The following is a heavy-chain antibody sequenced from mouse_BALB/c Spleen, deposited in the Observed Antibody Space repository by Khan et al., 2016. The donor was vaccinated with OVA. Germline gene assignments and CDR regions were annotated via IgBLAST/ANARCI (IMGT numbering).Heavy chain of an antibody. D-gene: IGHD2-14*01. CDR3: VRDESYYRNDGWVAY. Sequence: QVQLKESGAELARPGASVKMSCKASGYTFTSYTIHWIKLRPGQGLEWIGYINTSNNYTTYNQKFKDKATLTADKSSTTAYMQLSSLTSDASAVYNCVRDESYYRNDGWVAYWGQGTLVTVSA. CDR2: INTSNNYT. J-gene: IGHJ3*01. V-gene: IGHV1-4*01. CDR1: GYTFTSYT.